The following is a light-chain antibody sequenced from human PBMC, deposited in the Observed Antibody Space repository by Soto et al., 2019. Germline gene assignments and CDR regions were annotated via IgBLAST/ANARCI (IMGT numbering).Light chain of an antibody. Sequence: EIVLAQLTDPLSLSPGERSTLSCMASQSVTSYLAWYQQRPGQAPRLLIYDASNRVAGIPARFSGSGSGTDFTLTINSLEPEDFAVYYCQQCSNRPLTFGGGTKVDIK. V-gene: IGKV3-11*01. CDR2: DAS. CDR3: QQCSNRPLT. J-gene: IGKJ4*01. CDR1: QSVTSY.